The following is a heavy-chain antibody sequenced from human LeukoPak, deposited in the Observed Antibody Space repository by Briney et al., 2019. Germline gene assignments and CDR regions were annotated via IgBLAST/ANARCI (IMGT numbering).Heavy chain of an antibody. V-gene: IGHV3-48*03. CDR3: ASYSTSSRAGFDY. CDR2: ISSSGSKI. Sequence: HPGGSLRLSCAASAFTFSSYEMSWVRQAPGKGLEWVSYISSSGSKIYYADSVKGRFTISRDNAKNSLYLQMNSLRAEDTALYYCASYSTSSRAGFDYWGQGTLVTVSS. D-gene: IGHD6-6*01. J-gene: IGHJ4*02. CDR1: AFTFSSYE.